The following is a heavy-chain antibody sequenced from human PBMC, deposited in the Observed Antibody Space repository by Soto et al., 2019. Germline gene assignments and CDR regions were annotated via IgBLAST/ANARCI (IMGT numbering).Heavy chain of an antibody. V-gene: IGHV4-61*08. D-gene: IGHD3-22*01. J-gene: IGHJ6*02. Sequence: SETLSLTCAVSGGSISSGGYSWSWIRQPPGKGLEWIGYIYYSGSTNYNPSLKSRVTISVDTSKNQFSLKLSSVTAADTAVYYCASNYYDSSGYYWSWDYYYGMDVWGQGTTVTVSS. CDR3: ASNYYDSSGYYWSWDYYYGMDV. CDR1: GGSISSGGYS. CDR2: IYYSGST.